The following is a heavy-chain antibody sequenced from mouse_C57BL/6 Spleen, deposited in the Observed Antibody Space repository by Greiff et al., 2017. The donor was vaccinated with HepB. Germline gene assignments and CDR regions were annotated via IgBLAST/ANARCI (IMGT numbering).Heavy chain of an antibody. CDR1: GFTFSSYA. V-gene: IGHV5-4*03. D-gene: IGHD2-5*01. CDR3: ARGATIVRRYYFDY. Sequence: EVKLVESGGGLVKPGGSLKLSCAASGFTFSSYAMSWVRQTPEKRLEWVATISDGGSYTYYPDNVKGRFTISRDNAKNNLYLQMSHLKSEDTAMYYCARGATIVRRYYFDYWGQGTTLTVSS. CDR2: ISDGGSYT. J-gene: IGHJ2*01.